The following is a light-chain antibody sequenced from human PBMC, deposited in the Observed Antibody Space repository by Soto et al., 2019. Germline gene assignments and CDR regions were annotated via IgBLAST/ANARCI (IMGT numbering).Light chain of an antibody. CDR3: QQYNDWPFT. V-gene: IGKV3-15*01. CDR1: QGVSSN. CDR2: GAS. J-gene: IGKJ3*01. Sequence: EIVMTQSPATLSVSPGERVTLSCRASQGVSSNLAWYQQKPGQAPRLLIYGASTRAAGLPARFSGSGSGTEFTLTIDSPQSEDFAIYYCQQYNDWPFTFGPGTKMDI.